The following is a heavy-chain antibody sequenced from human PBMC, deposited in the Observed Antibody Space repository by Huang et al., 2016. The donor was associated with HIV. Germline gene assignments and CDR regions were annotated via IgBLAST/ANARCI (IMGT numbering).Heavy chain of an antibody. CDR1: GYIFNDYP. V-gene: IGHV1-18*01. J-gene: IGHJ4*02. D-gene: IGHD5-12*01. CDR3: ARLWSRDGYNWDY. CDR2: INPYNGNT. Sequence: QVQLVQSGAEVKKPGASVKVSCKASGYIFNDYPISWVRQAPGQRLEWMGWINPYNGNTRDGQKFQGRVTMTTDTATSTAYMELRSLRSDDTALYYCARLWSRDGYNWDYWGQGTLVTVPS.